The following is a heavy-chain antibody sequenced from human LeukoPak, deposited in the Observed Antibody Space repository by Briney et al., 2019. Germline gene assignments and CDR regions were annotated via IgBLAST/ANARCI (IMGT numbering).Heavy chain of an antibody. D-gene: IGHD3-10*01. J-gene: IGHJ3*02. CDR1: GGTFSSYA. V-gene: IGHV1-69*13. Sequence: ASVKVSCKASGGTFSSYAISWVRQAPGQGLEWMGGIIPIFGTANYAQKFQGRVTITADESTSTAYMELSSLRSEDTAVYYCARDSLYGTYYYGSGSSPRAFDIWGQGTMVTVSS. CDR3: ARDSLYGTYYYGSGSSPRAFDI. CDR2: IIPIFGTA.